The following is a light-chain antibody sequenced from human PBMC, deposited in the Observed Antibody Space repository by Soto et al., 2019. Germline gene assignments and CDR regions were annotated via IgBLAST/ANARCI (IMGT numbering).Light chain of an antibody. CDR3: QQYDNSPIT. Sequence: ENVLTQSPGIISLSPGARASLSCGASQSISSSFLAWYQQKPGQAPRLLIYGASSRATGIPDRFSGTGSETDFTLTISRLEPEDFAVYYCQQYDNSPITFGQGTRLEI. V-gene: IGKV3-20*01. CDR2: GAS. J-gene: IGKJ5*01. CDR1: QSISSSF.